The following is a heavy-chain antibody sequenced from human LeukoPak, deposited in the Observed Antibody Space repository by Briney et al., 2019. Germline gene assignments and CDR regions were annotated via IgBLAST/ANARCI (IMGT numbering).Heavy chain of an antibody. CDR1: GYTFMDYH. Sequence: ASVKVFCKASGYTFMDYHIHWVRQAPGQGLEWMGWINPNNGDTKYVQEFQGRVTMTRDTSTRTAYMEMSSLTSDDTAVYYCARMVVVVASQYYYYMDVWGKGITVTVSS. CDR2: INPNNGDT. CDR3: ARMVVVVASQYYYYMDV. J-gene: IGHJ6*03. D-gene: IGHD2-15*01. V-gene: IGHV1-2*02.